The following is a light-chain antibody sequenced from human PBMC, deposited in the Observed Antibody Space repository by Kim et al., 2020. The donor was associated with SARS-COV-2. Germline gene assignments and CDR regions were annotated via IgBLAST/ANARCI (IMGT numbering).Light chain of an antibody. CDR3: QQYHKWPPIT. J-gene: IGKJ5*01. V-gene: IGKV3-15*01. CDR2: GAV. Sequence: EIVLTQSPATLSVSPGERATLSCRASQSVSYNLAWYQQKPGQAPRLLFYGAVTRATGIPVRFSGSGFGTEFTLTISSLESEDFAVYYCQQYHKWPPITFGQGTRLEIK. CDR1: QSVSYN.